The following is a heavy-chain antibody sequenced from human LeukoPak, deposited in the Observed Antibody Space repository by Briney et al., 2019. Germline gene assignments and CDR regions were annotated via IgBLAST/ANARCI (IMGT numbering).Heavy chain of an antibody. V-gene: IGHV4-34*01. CDR3: ARSGGNWFDP. CDR1: GGSFSGYY. CDR2: INHSGST. Sequence: SETLSLTCAVYGGSFSGYYWSWIRQPPGKGLGWIGEINHSGSTNYNPSLKSRVTISVDTSKNQFSLKLSSVTAADTAVYYCARSGGNWFDPWGQGTLVTVSS. D-gene: IGHD3-10*01. J-gene: IGHJ5*02.